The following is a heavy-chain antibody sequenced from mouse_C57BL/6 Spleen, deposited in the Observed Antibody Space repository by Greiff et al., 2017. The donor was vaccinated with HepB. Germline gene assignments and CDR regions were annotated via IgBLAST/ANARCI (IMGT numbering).Heavy chain of an antibody. Sequence: VQLQQPGAELVMPGASVKLSCKASGYTFTSYWMHWVKQRPGQGLEWIGEIDPSDSYTNYNQKFKGKSTLTVDKSSSTAYMQLSSLTSEDSAVYYCARRSNYDSFAYWGQGTLVTVSA. CDR1: GYTFTSYW. CDR3: ARRSNYDSFAY. J-gene: IGHJ3*01. CDR2: IDPSDSYT. D-gene: IGHD2-4*01. V-gene: IGHV1-69*01.